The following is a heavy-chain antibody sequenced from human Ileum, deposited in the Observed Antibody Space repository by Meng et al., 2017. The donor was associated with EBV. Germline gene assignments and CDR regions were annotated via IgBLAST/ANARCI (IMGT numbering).Heavy chain of an antibody. J-gene: IGHJ4*02. CDR1: GASISSDIW. CDR3: GRDQGRELINH. V-gene: IGHV4-4*02. D-gene: IGHD1-7*01. Sequence: QGHLQESGPGLVKPSGTLSPTCTVSGASISSDIWWSWVRQPPGKGLEWIGEVYHRGDTNYNPSLKSRVDISVDKSKNQFYLSLFSVTAADTAVYYCGRDQGRELINHWGQGTLVTVSS. CDR2: VYHRGDT.